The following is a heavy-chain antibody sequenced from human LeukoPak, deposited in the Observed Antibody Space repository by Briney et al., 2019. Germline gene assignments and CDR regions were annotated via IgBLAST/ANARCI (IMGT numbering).Heavy chain of an antibody. V-gene: IGHV3-48*04. Sequence: PGGSLRLSCAVSGFTFSSYAMSWVRQAPGKGLEWVSYISSSGSTIYYADSVKGRFTISRDNAKNSLYLQMNSLRAEDTAVYYCARPGTAAPIPYYFDYWGQGTLVTVSS. J-gene: IGHJ4*02. CDR1: GFTFSSYA. CDR3: ARPGTAAPIPYYFDY. CDR2: ISSSGSTI. D-gene: IGHD1-14*01.